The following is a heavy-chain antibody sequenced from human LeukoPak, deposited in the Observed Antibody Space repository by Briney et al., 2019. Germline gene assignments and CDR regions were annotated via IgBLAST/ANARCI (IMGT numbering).Heavy chain of an antibody. J-gene: IGHJ6*02. CDR3: ARNNGMDV. V-gene: IGHV3-7*03. CDR2: VNRDGSET. CDR1: GFALSSHW. Sequence: GALRLSCAASGFALSSHWMTWVRQVPGRGPEWVANVNRDGSETYYLDSVKGRFTISKDNAKNSLYLQMNSLRAEDTALYHCARNNGMDVWGQGTTVIVSS.